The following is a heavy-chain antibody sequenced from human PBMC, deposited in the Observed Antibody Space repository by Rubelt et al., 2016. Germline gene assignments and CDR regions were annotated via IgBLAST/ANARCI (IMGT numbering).Heavy chain of an antibody. J-gene: IGHJ4*02. V-gene: IGHV3-11*04. Sequence: QLQLQESGPGLVKPSETLSLTCTVSGGSISSSSYYWGWIRQPPGKGLEWVSYISSSSSTIYYADSVKGLFTISRDNAKNSLDLQMNSLRAEDTAVYYCARVTPEWMSYGYAEYDYWGQGTLVTVSS. CDR1: GGSISSSSYY. CDR3: ARVTPEWMSYGYAEYDY. D-gene: IGHD5-18*01. CDR2: ISSSSSTI.